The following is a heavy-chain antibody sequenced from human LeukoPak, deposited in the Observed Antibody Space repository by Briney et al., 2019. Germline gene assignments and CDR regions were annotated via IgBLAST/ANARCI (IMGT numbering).Heavy chain of an antibody. CDR3: ARDGITLVRGGTPYYYYYMDV. CDR1: GYTFTSYG. V-gene: IGHV1-2*02. D-gene: IGHD3-10*01. Sequence: ASVKVSCKASGYTFTSYGISWVRQAPGQGLEWMGWINPNSGGTNYAQKFQGRVTMTRDTSISTAYMELSRLRSDDTAVYYCARDGITLVRGGTPYYYYYMDVWGKGTTVTISS. CDR2: INPNSGGT. J-gene: IGHJ6*03.